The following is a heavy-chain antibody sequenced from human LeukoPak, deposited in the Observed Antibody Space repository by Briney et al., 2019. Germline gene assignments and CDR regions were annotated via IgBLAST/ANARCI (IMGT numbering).Heavy chain of an antibody. D-gene: IGHD6-19*01. Sequence: SETLSLTCAVYGGSFIGYYWSWIPQPPGKGLECIGEINHSGSTNYNPSLKSRVTISVDTSTNHFSPKMSPVAAAETAVYYCASGCTGKKVAGTNFGLYYYYYYMDVWGKGKKVSVSS. V-gene: IGHV4-34*01. CDR1: GGSFIGYY. CDR3: ASGCTGKKVAGTNFGLYYYYYYMDV. CDR2: INHSGST. J-gene: IGHJ6*03.